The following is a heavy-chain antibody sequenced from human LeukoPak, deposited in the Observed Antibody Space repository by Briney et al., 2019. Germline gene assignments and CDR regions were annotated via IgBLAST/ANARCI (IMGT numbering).Heavy chain of an antibody. CDR2: IYYSGST. CDR1: GGSISSSSYY. Sequence: SETLSLTCTVSGGSISSSSYYWSWIRQPPGKGLEWIGSIYYSGSTYYNPSLKSRVTISVDTSKNQFSLKLSSVTAADTAVYYCARLPEDYGDYADDYWGQGTLVTVSS. D-gene: IGHD4-17*01. J-gene: IGHJ4*02. V-gene: IGHV4-39*01. CDR3: ARLPEDYGDYADDY.